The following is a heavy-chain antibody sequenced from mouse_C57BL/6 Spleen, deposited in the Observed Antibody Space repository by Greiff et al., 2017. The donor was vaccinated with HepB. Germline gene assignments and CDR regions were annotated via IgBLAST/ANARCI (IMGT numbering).Heavy chain of an antibody. J-gene: IGHJ3*01. Sequence: VNLVESGAELVKPGASVKLSCKASGYTFTEYTIHWVKQRSGQGLEWIGWFYPGSGSIKYNEKFKDKATLTADKSSSTVYMELSRLTSEDSAVYFCARHEEAYYSNYEAWFAYWGQGTLVTVSA. CDR3: ARHEEAYYSNYEAWFAY. CDR1: GYTFTEYT. V-gene: IGHV1-62-2*01. D-gene: IGHD2-5*01. CDR2: FYPGSGSI.